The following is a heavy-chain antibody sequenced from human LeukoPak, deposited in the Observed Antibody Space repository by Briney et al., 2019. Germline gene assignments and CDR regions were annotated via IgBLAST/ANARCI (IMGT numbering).Heavy chain of an antibody. V-gene: IGHV3-30*02. CDR1: GFTFSSYA. J-gene: IGHJ4*02. CDR2: IAHHGSNK. D-gene: IGHD2-8*02. Sequence: GGSLTLSCPASGFTFSSYAMHWVRQGPAKGLEWVAYIAHHGSNKYYADSVKGRFTISRDNSKRTLYLQMNNLRADDTAVYYCAKDGSWSCTDWGQGALVTVSS. CDR3: AKDGSWSCTD.